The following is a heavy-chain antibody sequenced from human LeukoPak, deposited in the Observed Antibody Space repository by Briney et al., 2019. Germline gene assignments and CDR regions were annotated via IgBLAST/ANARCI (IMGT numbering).Heavy chain of an antibody. CDR1: GFTFSDYY. CDR3: AATYYYDSSLERNIDY. D-gene: IGHD3-22*01. CDR2: ISSSGSTI. J-gene: IGHJ4*02. Sequence: NPGGSLRLSCAASGFTFSDYYMSWIRQAPGKGLEWVSYISSSGSTIYYADSVKGRFTISRDNAKNSLYLQMNSLRAEDTAVYYCAATYYYDSSLERNIDYWGQGTLVTVSS. V-gene: IGHV3-11*04.